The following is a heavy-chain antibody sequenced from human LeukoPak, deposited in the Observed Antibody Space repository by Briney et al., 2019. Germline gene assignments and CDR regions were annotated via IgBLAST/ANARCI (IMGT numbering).Heavy chain of an antibody. V-gene: IGHV4-4*02. D-gene: IGHD6-13*01. J-gene: IGHJ2*01. CDR1: SISNVYW. Sequence: PSGTLSLTCAGSISNVYWCTWVRQPPGKGLEWIGEIYHSGNTNYNPSLKSRVTISIDKSKNEFSLKMSSVTAADTAVYYCARASWGATAGTMRWYFDLWGRGTLVTVSS. CDR3: ARASWGATAGTMRWYFDL. CDR2: IYHSGNT.